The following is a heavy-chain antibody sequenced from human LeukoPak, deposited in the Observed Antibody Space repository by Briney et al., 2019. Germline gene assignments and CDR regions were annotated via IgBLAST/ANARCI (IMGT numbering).Heavy chain of an antibody. J-gene: IGHJ4*02. D-gene: IGHD3-10*01. CDR1: GYTFTGYY. Sequence: ASVKVSCKASGYTFTGYYMHWVRQAPGQGLEWMGWINPNSGGTNYAQKFQGRVTMNRDTSISTAYMELSRLRSDDTAVYYCARVRAPRGITMVRGVITPLDYWGQGTLVTVSS. CDR3: ARVRAPRGITMVRGVITPLDY. V-gene: IGHV1-2*02. CDR2: INPNSGGT.